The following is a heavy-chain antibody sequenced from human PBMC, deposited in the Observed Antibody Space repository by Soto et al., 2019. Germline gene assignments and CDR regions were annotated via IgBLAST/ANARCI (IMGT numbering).Heavy chain of an antibody. CDR2: IYYSGST. J-gene: IGHJ5*02. CDR3: ARGREQWMTPDWFGH. CDR1: GASISSSSYY. V-gene: IGHV4-39*01. D-gene: IGHD6-19*01. Sequence: SETLSLTCTVSGASISSSSYYWGWIRQPPGKGLEWIGSIYYSGSTYYNPSLKSRVTISVETSKNQFSLKLSSVTAADTAVYYCARGREQWMTPDWFGHRGQGTPVTVS.